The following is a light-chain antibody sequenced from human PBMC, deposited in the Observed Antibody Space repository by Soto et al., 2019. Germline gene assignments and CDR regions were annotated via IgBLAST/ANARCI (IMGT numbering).Light chain of an antibody. CDR3: MQGTHWPQT. V-gene: IGKV2-30*01. CDR1: QSLVYSDGNTY. CDR2: KVF. Sequence: DVVMTQSPLSLPVTLGQPASISCRSSQSLVYSDGNTYLNWFQQRPGQSPRRLIYKVFNRDSGVPDRFSGRGSGTDFTLKISRVEAEDVGVYYCMQGTHWPQTFGPGTKVDIK. J-gene: IGKJ3*01.